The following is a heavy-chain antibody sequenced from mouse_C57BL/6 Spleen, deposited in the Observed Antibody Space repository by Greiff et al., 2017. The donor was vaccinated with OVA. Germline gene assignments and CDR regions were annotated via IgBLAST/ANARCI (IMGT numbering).Heavy chain of an antibody. V-gene: IGHV1-53*01. D-gene: IGHD1-1*01. CDR2: INPTNGGT. CDR3: ARGYYGSSYVDFDV. CDR1: GYTFNSSW. J-gene: IGHJ1*03. Sequence: QVQLQQPVTELVKPGASVKLSCTASGYTFNSSWMHWVKQRPGQGLEWIGNINPTNGGTNYDAKFPCKATLTADKSSSTAYMQLSSLTSEDSAVYYCARGYYGSSYVDFDVWGTGTTVTVSA.